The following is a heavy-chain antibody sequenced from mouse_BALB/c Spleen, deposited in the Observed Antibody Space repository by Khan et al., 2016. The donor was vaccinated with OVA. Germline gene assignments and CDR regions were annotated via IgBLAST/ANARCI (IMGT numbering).Heavy chain of an antibody. CDR2: ISYSGST. CDR1: GYSITSDYA. D-gene: IGHD2-4*01. J-gene: IGHJ2*01. Sequence: EVQLQESGPGLVKPSQSLSLTCTVTGYSITSDYAWNWIRQFPGNKLEWMGYISYSGSTSYNPSLKSRISITRDTSKNQFFLQLNSVTTEDTATYYCAIMIRGDYFDYGGQGTTLTVSS. V-gene: IGHV3-2*02. CDR3: AIMIRGDYFDY.